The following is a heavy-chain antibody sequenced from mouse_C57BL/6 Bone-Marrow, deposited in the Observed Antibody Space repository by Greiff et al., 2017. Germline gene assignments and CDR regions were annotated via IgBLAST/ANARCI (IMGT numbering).Heavy chain of an antibody. J-gene: IGHJ3*01. D-gene: IGHD4-1*01. CDR3: AREANWDPAWFAY. V-gene: IGHV1-69*01. CDR2: IDPSDSYT. Sequence: QVQLQQPGAELVMPGASVKLSCKASGYTFTSYWMHWVKQRPGQGLEWIGEIDPSDSYTNYNQKFKGKFTLTVDKSSSTAYMQLSSLTSEDSAVYYCAREANWDPAWFAYWGQGTLVTVSA. CDR1: GYTFTSYW.